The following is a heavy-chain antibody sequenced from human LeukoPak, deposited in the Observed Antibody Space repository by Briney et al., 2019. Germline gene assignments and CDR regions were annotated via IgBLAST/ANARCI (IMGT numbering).Heavy chain of an antibody. CDR3: AIDVGVVLTY. CDR1: GYTLTELS. V-gene: IGHV1-24*01. Sequence: ASVKVSCKVSGYTLTELSMHWVRQAPGKGLEWMGGVDPEDGEIIYAQKFQGRVTMTEDTSTDTAYMQLSSQRSEYTAVYYFAIDVGVVLTYWGQGTLVTVSS. J-gene: IGHJ4*02. D-gene: IGHD2-15*01. CDR2: VDPEDGEI.